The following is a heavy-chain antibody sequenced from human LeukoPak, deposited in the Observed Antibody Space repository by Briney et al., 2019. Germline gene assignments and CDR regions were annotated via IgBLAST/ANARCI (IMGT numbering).Heavy chain of an antibody. CDR2: IGSSSSYI. CDR1: GFTFSSYS. D-gene: IGHD3-9*01. V-gene: IGHV3-21*01. J-gene: IGHJ4*02. Sequence: KPGGSLRLSCAASGFTFSSYSMNWVRQAPGKGLEWVSSIGSSSSYIYYADSVKGRFTISRDNAKNSLYLQMNSLRAEDTAVYYCARRTSLRYFDWLSKAPLDYWGQGTLVTVSS. CDR3: ARRTSLRYFDWLSKAPLDY.